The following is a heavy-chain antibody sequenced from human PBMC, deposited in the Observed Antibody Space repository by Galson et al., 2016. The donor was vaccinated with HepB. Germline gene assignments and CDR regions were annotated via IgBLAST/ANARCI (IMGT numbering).Heavy chain of an antibody. CDR2: ISSSATTYI. D-gene: IGHD4-17*01. CDR1: GFTLSSHT. V-gene: IGHV3-21*01. J-gene: IGHJ4*02. CDR3: ASKSPYGDYHLDS. Sequence: SLRLSCAGSGFTLSSHTMNWVRQAPGKGLEWVSSISSSATTYIYYADSVKGRFTVSRDNAKNSLFPQMNSLRAEDTAIYYFASKSPYGDYHLDSWGQGTLVTVSS.